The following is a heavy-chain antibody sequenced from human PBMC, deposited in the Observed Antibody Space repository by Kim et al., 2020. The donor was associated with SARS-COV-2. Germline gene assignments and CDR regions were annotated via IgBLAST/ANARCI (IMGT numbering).Heavy chain of an antibody. D-gene: IGHD1-26*01. CDR1: GFTFTSPA. CDR2: IVVGSGNT. V-gene: IGHV1-58*02. CDR3: AAYSGSYYFAFDI. Sequence: SVKVSCKASGFTFTSPAMQWVRQARGQRLEWIGWIVVGSGNTNYAQKFQERVTITRDMSTSTAYMELSSLRSEDTAVYYCAAYSGSYYFAFDIWGQGTM. J-gene: IGHJ3*02.